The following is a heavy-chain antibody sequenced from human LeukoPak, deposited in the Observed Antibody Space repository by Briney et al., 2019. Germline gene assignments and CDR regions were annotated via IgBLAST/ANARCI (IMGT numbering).Heavy chain of an antibody. V-gene: IGHV3-20*04. J-gene: IGHJ6*03. D-gene: IGHD4-17*01. Sequence: PGGSLRLSCAASGFPFDDYGMSWVRQAPGKGLEWVSGINWNGGSTGYADSVKGRFTISRDNAKNSLYLQMNSLRAEDTALYYCARFRVYGGYSIYYYMDVWGKGTTVTVSS. CDR2: INWNGGST. CDR1: GFPFDDYG. CDR3: ARFRVYGGYSIYYYMDV.